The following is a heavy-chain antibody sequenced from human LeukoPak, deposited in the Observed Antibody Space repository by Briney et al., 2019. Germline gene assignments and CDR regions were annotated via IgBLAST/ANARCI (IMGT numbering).Heavy chain of an antibody. CDR1: GFTFSSYA. J-gene: IGHJ4*02. CDR2: ISYDGSNK. CDR3: AKDGGMALDY. D-gene: IGHD6-13*01. V-gene: IGHV3-30*18. Sequence: GGSLRLSCAASGFTFSSYAMSWVRQAPGKGLEWVAVISYDGSNKYYADSVKGRFTISRDNSKNTLYLQMNSLRAEDTAVYYCAKDGGMALDYWGQGTLVTVSS.